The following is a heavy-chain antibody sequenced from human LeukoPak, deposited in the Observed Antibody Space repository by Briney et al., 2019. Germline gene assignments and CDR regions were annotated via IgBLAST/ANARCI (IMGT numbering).Heavy chain of an antibody. J-gene: IGHJ6*03. CDR1: GFTFSSYS. Sequence: GGSLRLSCAASGFTFSSYSMNWVRQAPGKGLEWVANIKQDGSEKYYVDSVKGRFTISRDNAKNSLYLQMNSLRGEDTAVYYCARQYYYYYMDVWGKGTTVTISS. CDR2: IKQDGSEK. V-gene: IGHV3-7*01. CDR3: ARQYYYYYMDV.